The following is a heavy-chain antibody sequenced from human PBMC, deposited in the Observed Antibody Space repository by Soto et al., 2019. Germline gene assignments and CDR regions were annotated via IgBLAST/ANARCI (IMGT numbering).Heavy chain of an antibody. CDR3: TSIVKYDYNNYEVPLDV. Sequence: ASEKVSCKASGCTFSSYGISWVRQSPGQGLDWTGWIRPHNGDTIYAQQYPGSVTITTEEFTRTAYMGLRSLRSWDTSEYYFTSIVKYDYNNYEVPLDVWGQGTTVTV. V-gene: IGHV1-18*04. CDR2: IRPHNGDT. J-gene: IGHJ6*02. D-gene: IGHD4-4*01. CDR1: GCTFSSYG.